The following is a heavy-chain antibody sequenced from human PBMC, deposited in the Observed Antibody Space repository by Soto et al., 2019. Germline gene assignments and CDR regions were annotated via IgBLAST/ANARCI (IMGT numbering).Heavy chain of an antibody. D-gene: IGHD3-16*01. V-gene: IGHV1-3*01. CDR2: INAGNGNT. Sequence: GASVKVSCTASGYTFTSYAMHWVRQAPGQRLEWMGWINAGNGNTKYSQKFQGRVTITRDTSASTAYMELSSLRSEDTAVYYCARGYGAPADYFQHWGQGTLVTVSS. CDR1: GYTFTSYA. J-gene: IGHJ1*01. CDR3: ARGYGAPADYFQH.